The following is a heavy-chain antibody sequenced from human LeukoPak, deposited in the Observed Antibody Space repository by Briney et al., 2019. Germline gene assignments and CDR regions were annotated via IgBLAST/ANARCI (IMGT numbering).Heavy chain of an antibody. D-gene: IGHD6-19*01. CDR1: GYTFTNFG. V-gene: IGHV1-18*01. J-gene: IGHJ4*02. CDR2: IRAYNGNT. CDR3: ARDEDQWPSDY. Sequence: ASVKVSCKASGYTFTNFGISWVRQAPGQGLEWMGWIRAYNGNTNYAQKFQARVTMTTDTSMNTVYMELRSLRSDDTAVYWCARDEDQWPSDYWGQGTLVTVSS.